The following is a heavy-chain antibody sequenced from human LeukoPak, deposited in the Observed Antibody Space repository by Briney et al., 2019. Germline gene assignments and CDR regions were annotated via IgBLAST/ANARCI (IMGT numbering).Heavy chain of an antibody. CDR2: IYYSGST. Sequence: SETLSLTCTVSGGSISSYYWSWIRQPPGKGLEWIGYIYYSGSTNYNPSLKSRVTISVDTSKNQFSLKLSSVTAADTAVYYCARERVYCSGGSCYSFVLDYWGQGTLVTVSS. V-gene: IGHV4-59*01. J-gene: IGHJ4*02. CDR3: ARERVYCSGGSCYSFVLDY. D-gene: IGHD2-15*01. CDR1: GGSISSYY.